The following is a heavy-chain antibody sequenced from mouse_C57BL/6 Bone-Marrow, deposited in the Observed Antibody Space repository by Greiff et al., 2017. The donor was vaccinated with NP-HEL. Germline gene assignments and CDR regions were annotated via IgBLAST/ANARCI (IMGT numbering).Heavy chain of an antibody. V-gene: IGHV1-66*01. Sequence: VQLQQSGPELVKPGASVKISCKASGYSFTSYYIHWVKQRPGQGLEWIGWIYPGSGNTKYNEKFKGKATLTADTSSSTAYMQLSSLTSEDSAVYYCARDYYGSSRGYYFDYWGQGTTLTVSS. CDR2: IYPGSGNT. CDR1: GYSFTSYY. D-gene: IGHD1-1*01. CDR3: ARDYYGSSRGYYFDY. J-gene: IGHJ2*01.